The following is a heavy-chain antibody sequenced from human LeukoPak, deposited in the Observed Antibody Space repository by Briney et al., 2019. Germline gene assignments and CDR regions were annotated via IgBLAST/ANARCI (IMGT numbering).Heavy chain of an antibody. CDR2: INAGNGNT. CDR3: ARGDGSYYEGIDY. D-gene: IGHD1-26*01. Sequence: GASVKVSCKASGYTFTSYAMHWVRQAPGQRLEWMGWINAGNGNTKYSQKFQVRVTITRDTSASTAYMELSSLRSDDTAVYYCARGDGSYYEGIDYWGQGTLVTVSS. J-gene: IGHJ4*02. CDR1: GYTFTSYA. V-gene: IGHV1-3*01.